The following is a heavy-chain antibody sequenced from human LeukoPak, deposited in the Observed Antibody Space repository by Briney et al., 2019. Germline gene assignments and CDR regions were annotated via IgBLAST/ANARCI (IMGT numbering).Heavy chain of an antibody. CDR1: GFTFSSYS. V-gene: IGHV3-21*01. CDR2: ISSSSYI. Sequence: GGSLRLSCAASGFTFSSYSMNWVRQAPGKGLEWVSSISSSSYIYYADSVKGRFTISRDNAKNSLYLQMNSLRAEDTAVYYCAELDITMIGGVWGKGTTVTISS. J-gene: IGHJ6*04. CDR3: AELDITMIGGV. D-gene: IGHD3-10*02.